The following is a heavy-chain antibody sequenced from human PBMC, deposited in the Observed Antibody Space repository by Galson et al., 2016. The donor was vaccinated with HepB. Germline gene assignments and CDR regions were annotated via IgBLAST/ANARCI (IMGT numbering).Heavy chain of an antibody. CDR3: ARDGSTNRYNWFDS. V-gene: IGHV3-23*01. J-gene: IGHJ5*01. CDR2: ISGTGGRT. D-gene: IGHD1-14*01. Sequence: SLRLSCAASGFTFSTYAMSWVRQAPGKGLEWVSGISGTGGRTYYADSVKGRFTISRDTSKKTLYLEMNSLRAEDTAIYYCARDGSTNRYNWFDSWGQGTPVTVSS. CDR1: GFTFSTYA.